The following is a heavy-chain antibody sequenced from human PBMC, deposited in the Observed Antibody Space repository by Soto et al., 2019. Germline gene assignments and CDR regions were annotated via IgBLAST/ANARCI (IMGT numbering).Heavy chain of an antibody. Sequence: XLRLSCAGSGFSFSSYAMHWVRQAPGKGLEWVAVISYDGSNKYYADSVKGRFTISRDNSKNTLYLQMNSLRAEDTAVYYCARAVAGGREFDYWGQGTLVTVSS. CDR1: GFSFSSYA. CDR3: ARAVAGGREFDY. D-gene: IGHD6-19*01. V-gene: IGHV3-30-3*01. J-gene: IGHJ4*02. CDR2: ISYDGSNK.